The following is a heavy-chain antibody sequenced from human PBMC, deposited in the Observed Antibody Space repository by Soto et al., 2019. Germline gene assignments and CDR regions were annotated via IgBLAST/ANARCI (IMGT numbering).Heavy chain of an antibody. Sequence: PSETLSLTCTVSGGSVNSVDYYWSWIRQPPAEGLEWIGYIFFSGRTDYNPSLKSRVSISVDTSKNQFSLELTSVTAADTAVYYCARHVKGGYYYLDYWGQGSLVTVSS. CDR2: IFFSGRT. V-gene: IGHV4-30-4*01. D-gene: IGHD3-22*01. J-gene: IGHJ4*02. CDR1: GGSVNSVDYY. CDR3: ARHVKGGYYYLDY.